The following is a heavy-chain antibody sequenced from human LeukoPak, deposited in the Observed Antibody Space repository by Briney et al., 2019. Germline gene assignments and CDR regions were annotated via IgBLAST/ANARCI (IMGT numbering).Heavy chain of an antibody. J-gene: IGHJ4*02. D-gene: IGHD1-26*01. CDR1: GFTLSSHG. V-gene: IGHV3-33*01. Sequence: GGSLRLSCAASGFTLSSHGMHWVRPAPGKGLEWVALIWYDGSKENYADSVKGRFTISRDMSKNTLNLQMNSLRVEDTAVFYCARDLSFGSLDFRGQGTLVTVSS. CDR2: IWYDGSKE. CDR3: ARDLSFGSLDF.